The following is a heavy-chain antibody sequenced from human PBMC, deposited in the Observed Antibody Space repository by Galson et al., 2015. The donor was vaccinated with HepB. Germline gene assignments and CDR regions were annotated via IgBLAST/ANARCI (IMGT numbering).Heavy chain of an antibody. V-gene: IGHV1-18*04. Sequence: SVKVSCKASGYTFTSYGISWVRQAPGQGLEWMGWISAYNGNTNYAQKLQGRVTMTTDTSTSTAYMELRSLRSDDTAVYYCARDLRDYYDSSGPPGFDYWGQGTLVTVSS. J-gene: IGHJ4*02. CDR1: GYTFTSYG. D-gene: IGHD3-22*01. CDR3: ARDLRDYYDSSGPPGFDY. CDR2: ISAYNGNT.